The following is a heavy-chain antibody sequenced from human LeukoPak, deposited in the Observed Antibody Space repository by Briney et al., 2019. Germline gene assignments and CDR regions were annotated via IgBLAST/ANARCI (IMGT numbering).Heavy chain of an antibody. CDR2: ISAYNGNT. V-gene: IGHV1-18*01. Sequence: GASVKVSCKASGYTFTSYGISWVRPAPGQGLEWMGWISAYNGNTNYAQKLQGRVTMTTDTSTSTAYMELRSLRSDDTAVYYCARDPPIAVAGLPHFDYWGQGTLVTVSS. J-gene: IGHJ4*02. D-gene: IGHD6-19*01. CDR3: ARDPPIAVAGLPHFDY. CDR1: GYTFTSYG.